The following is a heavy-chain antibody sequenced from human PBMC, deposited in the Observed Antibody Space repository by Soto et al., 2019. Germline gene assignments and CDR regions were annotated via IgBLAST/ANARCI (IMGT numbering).Heavy chain of an antibody. CDR3: ARGGADTGRSYAPWDRDL. V-gene: IGHV1-69*06. D-gene: IGHD1-26*01. J-gene: IGHJ2*01. CDR1: GGTFSSYA. Sequence: QVQLVQSGAEVKKPGSSVKVSCKASGGTFSSYAFSWVRQAPGQGLEWMGGIIPIFGSPNHAQKFQGRVTITAAKSTSTIYMELSSLTSEDTAVYFCARGGADTGRSYAPWDRDLWGRGTLVTVSA. CDR2: IIPIFGSP.